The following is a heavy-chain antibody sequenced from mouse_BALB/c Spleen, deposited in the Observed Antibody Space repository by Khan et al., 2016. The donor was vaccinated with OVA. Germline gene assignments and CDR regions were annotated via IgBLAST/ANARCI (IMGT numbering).Heavy chain of an antibody. V-gene: IGHV1S136*01. Sequence: EVQLQESGPELVEPGASVKMSCKASGYTFTNYVIHWVKQKPGQGLEWIGYINPDNAGTRYNEKFKGKATLTSDISSTSAYMELLSLTSEDSAVDYCAREASSWDFSLPYWGQGTLVTVSA. CDR2: INPDNAGT. CDR1: GYTFTNYV. CDR3: AREASSWDFSLPY. D-gene: IGHD4-1*01. J-gene: IGHJ3*01.